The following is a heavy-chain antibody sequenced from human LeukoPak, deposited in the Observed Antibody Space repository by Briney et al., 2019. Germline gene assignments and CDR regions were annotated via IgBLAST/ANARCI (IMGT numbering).Heavy chain of an antibody. CDR2: IKSKPAGGST. D-gene: IGHD1-26*01. Sequence: GGSLRLSCTASGFTFSNAWMSWVRQAPGKGREWVGRIKSKPAGGSTDYAAPIKGRFTITRDDSKHTLYLPVNSLKVEDTAVYYCSTDLEDSGSDTTTGFQYWGQGTLVTVSS. V-gene: IGHV3-15*01. CDR3: STDLEDSGSDTTTGFQY. CDR1: GFTFSNAW. J-gene: IGHJ4*02.